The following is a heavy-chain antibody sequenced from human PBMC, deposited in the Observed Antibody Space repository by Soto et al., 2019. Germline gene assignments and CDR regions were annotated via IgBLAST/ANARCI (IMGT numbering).Heavy chain of an antibody. CDR1: GYTFTSYG. Sequence: GASVKVSCKASGYTFTSYGISWVRQAPGQGLEWMGWISAYNGNTNYAQKLQGRVTMTTDTSTSTAYMELRSLRSDDTAVYYCARDWDSSGWYGWFDPWGQGTLVTVSS. CDR2: ISAYNGNT. J-gene: IGHJ5*02. D-gene: IGHD6-19*01. V-gene: IGHV1-18*01. CDR3: ARDWDSSGWYGWFDP.